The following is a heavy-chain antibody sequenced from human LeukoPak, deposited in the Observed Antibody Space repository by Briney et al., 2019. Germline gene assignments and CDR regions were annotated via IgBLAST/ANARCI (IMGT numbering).Heavy chain of an antibody. V-gene: IGHV3-23*01. CDR1: TFSSYA. D-gene: IGHD3-10*01. J-gene: IGHJ1*01. CDR3: AKYFASGSYYKLPH. Sequence: TFSSYAMSWVRQAPGKGLGWVSTISGSGAYTYYADSVKGRLTISRDNSKNTLYLQMNSLRAEDTAVYYCAKYFASGSYYKLPHWGQGTLVT. CDR2: ISGSGAYT.